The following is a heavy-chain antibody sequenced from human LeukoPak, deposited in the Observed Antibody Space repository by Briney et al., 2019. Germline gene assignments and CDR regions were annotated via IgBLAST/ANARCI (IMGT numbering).Heavy chain of an antibody. CDR2: INWKTGNG. D-gene: IGHD5-24*01. V-gene: IGHV3-9*01. J-gene: IGHJ2*01. Sequence: PGGSLRLSCAVSGFNFDDYAMHWVRQAPGRGLVWVSGINWKTGNGIYADSVKGRFTISRDNAKNSLYLQMSSLRAEDTALYYCTRRAARWQFDLWGRGTLLTVSS. CDR1: GFNFDDYA. CDR3: TRRAARWQFDL.